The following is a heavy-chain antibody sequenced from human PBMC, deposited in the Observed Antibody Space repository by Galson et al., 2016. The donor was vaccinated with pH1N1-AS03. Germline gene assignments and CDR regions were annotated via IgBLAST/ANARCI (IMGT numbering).Heavy chain of an antibody. CDR1: GYTFTSYV. V-gene: IGHV1-8*01. Sequence: SVKVSCKASGYTFTSYVINWVRQSTGQGLEWMGWMNPSSGNTGYAQKFQGRVTMTRDTSIRTAYMELYNLRSADTAVYNCTKKYLSNTNGRYADLGYWGQGTLVTVSS. D-gene: IGHD1-26*01. CDR2: MNPSSGNT. CDR3: TKKYLSNTNGRYADLGY. J-gene: IGHJ4*02.